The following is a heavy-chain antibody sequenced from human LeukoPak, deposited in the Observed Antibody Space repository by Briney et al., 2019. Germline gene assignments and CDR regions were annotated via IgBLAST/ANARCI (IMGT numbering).Heavy chain of an antibody. J-gene: IGHJ4*02. CDR3: ARQTGSGLFILP. Sequence: SETLSLTCTVSGGSISSSSYYWGWIRQPPGKGLEWIGSIHYSGSTYYNPSLKSRVTISVDTSKNQFSLRLTSVTAADTAVYYCARQTGSGLFILPGGQGTLVTVSS. CDR1: GGSISSSSYY. CDR2: IHYSGST. D-gene: IGHD3/OR15-3a*01. V-gene: IGHV4-39*01.